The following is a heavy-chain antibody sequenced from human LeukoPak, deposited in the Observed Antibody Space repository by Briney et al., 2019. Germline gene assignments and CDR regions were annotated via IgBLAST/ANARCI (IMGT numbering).Heavy chain of an antibody. CDR3: ASSTPMGISY. J-gene: IGHJ4*02. V-gene: IGHV4-59*01. CDR2: IYYSGST. D-gene: IGHD7-27*01. CDR1: VDSISSYY. Sequence: PSETLSLTCTVSVDSISSYYWSWIRQPPGKGLEWIGYIYYSGSTNYNPSLKSRVTISIDTSKNQFSLKLSSVTAADTAVYYCASSTPMGISYWGQGTLVTVSS.